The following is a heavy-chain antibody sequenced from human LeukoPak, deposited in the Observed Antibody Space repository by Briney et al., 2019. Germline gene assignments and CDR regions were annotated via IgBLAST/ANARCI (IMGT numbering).Heavy chain of an antibody. CDR1: GFSFNSYA. CDR3: VRDRRFPDDVFDI. J-gene: IGHJ3*02. D-gene: IGHD2-21*01. V-gene: IGHV3-23*01. CDR2: ITSRSDQI. Sequence: PGGSLRLSCAASGFSFNSYAMGWVRQAPGKGLEWVSTITSRSDQIWNVDSVRGRFTISRDNSKNTLYLQMNSLRAEDTALYYCVRDRRFPDDVFDIWGQGTMVTVSS.